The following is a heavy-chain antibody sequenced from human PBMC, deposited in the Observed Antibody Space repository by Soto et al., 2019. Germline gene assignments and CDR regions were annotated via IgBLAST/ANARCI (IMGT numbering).Heavy chain of an antibody. D-gene: IGHD1-1*01. J-gene: IGHJ6*02. V-gene: IGHV5-10-1*01. CDR3: ARVQGPYYGMDV. CDR2: IDPSDSYT. CDR1: GYSFTSYW. Sequence: GESLKISCKGSGYSFTSYWISWVRQMPGKGLEWMGRIDPSDSYTNYSPSFQGRFTISRDNSKNTLYLQMNSLRAEDTAVYYCARVQGPYYGMDVWGQGTTVTVSS.